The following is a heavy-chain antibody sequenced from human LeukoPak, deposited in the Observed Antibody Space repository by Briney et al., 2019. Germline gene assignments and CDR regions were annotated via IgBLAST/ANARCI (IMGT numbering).Heavy chain of an antibody. V-gene: IGHV5-51*01. CDR1: CYSFTSYW. J-gene: IGHJ3*02. CDR2: IYPGDSGT. Sequence: GGSLQISCHGSCYSFTSYWIGWVRQLPGKGLGWMGIIYPGDSGTIYSPSFQGQVTISADKSISPAYLQWSRLKASDTAMYYCARLRCSSTSCYGWDAFDIWGQGTMVTVSS. CDR3: ARLRCSSTSCYGWDAFDI. D-gene: IGHD2-2*01.